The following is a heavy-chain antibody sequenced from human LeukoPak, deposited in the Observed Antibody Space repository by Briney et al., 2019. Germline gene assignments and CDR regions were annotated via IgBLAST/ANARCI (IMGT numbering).Heavy chain of an antibody. CDR1: GFFFSNSG. CDR2: LPYDGNNE. Sequence: GGSLRLSCAASGFFFSNSGMHWVRQAPGKRLEWVAILPYDGNNEYYADSVKSRFTASRDNSENTLYLQMNSLRSEDTAVYYCAKDGLYCTGGSCYNLLNSWGQGTLVIVSS. V-gene: IGHV3-30*18. D-gene: IGHD2-15*01. CDR3: AKDGLYCTGGSCYNLLNS. J-gene: IGHJ4*02.